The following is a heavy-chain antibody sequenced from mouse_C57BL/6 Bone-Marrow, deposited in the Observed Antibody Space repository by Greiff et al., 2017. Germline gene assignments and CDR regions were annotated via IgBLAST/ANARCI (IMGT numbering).Heavy chain of an antibody. V-gene: IGHV7-3*01. CDR2: IRNKANGYTT. D-gene: IGHD2-4*01. CDR1: GFTFTDYY. CDR3: ARSLCYDDDTAY. Sequence: EVKLMESGGGLVQPGGSLSLSCAASGFTFTDYYMSWVRQPPGKALEWLGFIRNKANGYTTEYSASVKGRFPISSNNSHTIPYLQKNALRAEDSATYDCARSLCYDDDTAYWGQGTLVTVSA. J-gene: IGHJ3*01.